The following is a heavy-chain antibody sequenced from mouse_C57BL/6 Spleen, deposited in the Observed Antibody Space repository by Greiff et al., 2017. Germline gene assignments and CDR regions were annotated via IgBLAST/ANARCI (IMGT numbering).Heavy chain of an antibody. Sequence: QVQLQQPGAELVKPGASVKLSCKASGYTFTSYWMHWVKQRPGQGLEWIGMIHPNSGSTNYNEKFKSKATLTVDKSSSTAYMQLSSLTSEDSAVYYYARSYDYDGFYFDYWGQGTTLTVSS. CDR3: ARSYDYDGFYFDY. CDR2: IHPNSGST. V-gene: IGHV1-64*01. CDR1: GYTFTSYW. D-gene: IGHD2-4*01. J-gene: IGHJ2*01.